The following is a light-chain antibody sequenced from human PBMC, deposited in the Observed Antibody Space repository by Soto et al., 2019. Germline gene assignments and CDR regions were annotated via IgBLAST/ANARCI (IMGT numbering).Light chain of an antibody. CDR2: DAS. V-gene: IGKV3-11*01. CDR1: QSVSNH. Sequence: EIVLTQSPATLSLSPGERATLSCRASQSVSNHLAWYQQKPGQAPRLLIYDASKRATGSPARFSGSGSGTYFNLTISSLEPENFAIYYYQLHNIWPPVFTFGPGTKVHIK. CDR3: QLHNIWPPVFT. J-gene: IGKJ3*01.